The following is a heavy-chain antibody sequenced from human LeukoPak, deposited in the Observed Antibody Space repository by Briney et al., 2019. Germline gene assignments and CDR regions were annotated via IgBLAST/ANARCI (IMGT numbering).Heavy chain of an antibody. V-gene: IGHV3-21*01. CDR3: ASGHMVGYAGQQQLDN. CDR1: GFTFSSYS. CDR2: ISSSSSYI. Sequence: GGSLRLSCAASGFTFSSYSMNWVRQAPGKGLEWVSSISSSSSYIYYADSVKGRFTISRDNAKNSLYLQMNSLRAEDTAVYYCASGHMVGYAGQQQLDNWGQGTLVTVPS. J-gene: IGHJ4*02. D-gene: IGHD6-13*01.